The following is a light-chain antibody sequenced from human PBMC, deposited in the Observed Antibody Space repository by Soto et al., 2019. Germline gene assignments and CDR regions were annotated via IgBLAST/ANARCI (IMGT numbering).Light chain of an antibody. CDR1: QSVSSSY. CDR3: QQYGSSPT. V-gene: IGKV3-20*01. CDR2: GAC. Sequence: ENVLTQSPGTLSLSPGERATLSCRASQSVSSSYLAWYQQKPGQAPRLLIYGACSRATDIPDRFSGSGSGTVFTLTISRLEPEDFAVYYCQQYGSSPTFGQGTKVEIK. J-gene: IGKJ1*01.